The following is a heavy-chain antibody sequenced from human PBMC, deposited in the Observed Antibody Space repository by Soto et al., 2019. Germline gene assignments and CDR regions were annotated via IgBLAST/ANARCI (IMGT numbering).Heavy chain of an antibody. J-gene: IGHJ5*02. CDR3: ARDSPTDH. CDR1: GYTFDRYS. V-gene: IGHV1-18*01. CDR2: ITGDTHEA. Sequence: QVQLVQSGAEVKKPGASVTVSCKASGYTFDRYSMSWLRQAPGQGLEWMGWITGDTHEATYAQKFQGRVSLTRDRSTTTAYMELRSLRYDDTAVYYCARDSPTDHWGQGTLVTVSS.